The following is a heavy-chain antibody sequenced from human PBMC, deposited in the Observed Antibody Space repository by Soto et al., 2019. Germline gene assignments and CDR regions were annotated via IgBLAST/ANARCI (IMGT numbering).Heavy chain of an antibody. CDR3: ASYYYYGMDV. CDR2: ISSGSNSI. Sequence: EVQLVESGGGLVKPGGSLRLSCAASGFTFSTYSMNWVRQAPGKGLEWVSSISSGSNSIYYADSVKGRFTISRDNAKNSLYLQMNSLRAEDTAVYYCASYYYYGMDVWGQGTTVTVSS. V-gene: IGHV3-21*01. CDR1: GFTFSTYS. J-gene: IGHJ6*02.